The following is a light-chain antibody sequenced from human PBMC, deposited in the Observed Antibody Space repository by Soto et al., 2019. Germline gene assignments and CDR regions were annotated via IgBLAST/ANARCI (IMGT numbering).Light chain of an antibody. Sequence: DIQMTQSPSSVSASVGDRVTITCRASQGISSWLGWYQQKPGKAPELLIYAASSLQSGVPPRFSGSGSWTDFSLTISSLQPEDFATYYYQQANSFPLTFGGGTKVEIK. V-gene: IGKV1-12*01. CDR2: AAS. CDR3: QQANSFPLT. J-gene: IGKJ4*01. CDR1: QGISSW.